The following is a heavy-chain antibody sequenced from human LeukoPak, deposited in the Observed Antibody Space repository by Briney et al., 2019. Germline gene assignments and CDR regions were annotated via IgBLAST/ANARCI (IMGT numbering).Heavy chain of an antibody. CDR3: GRDGTGVVIRRNHYYYYGMDV. V-gene: IGHV4-4*02. CDR2: IYHSGST. Sequence: SETLSLTCAVSGGSLSSSNWWSWVRQPPGKGLEWIGEIYHSGSTNYNPSLKSRVTISVDKSKNQFSLKLSSVTAADTAVYYCGRDGTGVVIRRNHYYYYGMDVWGQGTTVTVSS. J-gene: IGHJ6*02. CDR1: GGSLSSSNW. D-gene: IGHD3-3*01.